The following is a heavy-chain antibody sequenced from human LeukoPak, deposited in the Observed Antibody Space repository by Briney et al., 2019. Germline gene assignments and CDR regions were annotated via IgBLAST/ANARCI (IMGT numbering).Heavy chain of an antibody. J-gene: IGHJ5*02. CDR2: IIPIFGTA. CDR1: TFISXA. D-gene: IGHD6-13*01. V-gene: IGHV1-69*01. CDR3: APSYSSNDP. Sequence: TFISXAIXXXRQAPGQGLEWMGGIIPIFGTANYAQKFQGRVTITADESTSTAYMELSSLRSEDTAVYYCAPSYSSNDPWGQGTLVTVSS.